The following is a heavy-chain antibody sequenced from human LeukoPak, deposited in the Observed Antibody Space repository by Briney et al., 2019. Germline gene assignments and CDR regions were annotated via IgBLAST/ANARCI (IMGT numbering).Heavy chain of an antibody. Sequence: GGSLRLSCAASGFTFSTYAVSWVRQAPGKGLEWVSTISGSSSSTYYADSVKGRFTISRDNSKNTLYLQMNSLRAEDTAVYYCAKDQSLEILTGYFDYWGQGTLVTVSS. D-gene: IGHD3-9*01. CDR2: ISGSSSST. CDR3: AKDQSLEILTGYFDY. J-gene: IGHJ4*02. V-gene: IGHV3-23*01. CDR1: GFTFSTYA.